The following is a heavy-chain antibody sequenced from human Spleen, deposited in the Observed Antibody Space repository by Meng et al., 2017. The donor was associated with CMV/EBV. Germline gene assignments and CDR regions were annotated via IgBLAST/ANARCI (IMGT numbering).Heavy chain of an antibody. CDR3: AKVGLTAYSPDAFDI. Sequence: GESLKISCAASGFTFSSHEMIWVRQAPGMGLEWVSYIDSSGGTVSYADSVRGRFTVSRDNAKNSPYLHMNSLRGEDTAAYYCAKVGLTAYSPDAFDIWGQGTMVTVSS. D-gene: IGHD3-9*01. CDR1: GFTFSSHE. CDR2: IDSSGGTV. V-gene: IGHV3-48*03. J-gene: IGHJ3*02.